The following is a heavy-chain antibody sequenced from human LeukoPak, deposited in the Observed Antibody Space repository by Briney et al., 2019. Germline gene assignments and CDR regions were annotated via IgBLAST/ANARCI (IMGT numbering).Heavy chain of an antibody. D-gene: IGHD3-3*01. Sequence: WASVKVSCKAAGYTFTGYYMHWVRQAPGQGLEWMGWINPNSGGTNYAQKFKGRVTMTRDTSNSTAYMELSRLRSDDTAVYYCARDWEGVGFLEGLPFHWGQGALVTVSS. V-gene: IGHV1-2*02. CDR2: INPNSGGT. J-gene: IGHJ4*02. CDR1: GYTFTGYY. CDR3: ARDWEGVGFLEGLPFH.